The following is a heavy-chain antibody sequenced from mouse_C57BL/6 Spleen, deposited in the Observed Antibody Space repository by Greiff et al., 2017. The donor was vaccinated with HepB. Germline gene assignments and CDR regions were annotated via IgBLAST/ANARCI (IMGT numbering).Heavy chain of an antibody. Sequence: EVQLQQSGAELVKPGASVKLSCTASGFNIKDYYMHWVKQRTEQGLEWIGRIDPEDGETKYAPKFQGKATITAATSSNTSYRQLSSLTSEDTAVYYGARSEGGYYLAYWGQGTLVTVSA. D-gene: IGHD2-3*01. CDR1: GFNIKDYY. J-gene: IGHJ3*01. V-gene: IGHV14-2*01. CDR2: IDPEDGET. CDR3: ARSEGGYYLAY.